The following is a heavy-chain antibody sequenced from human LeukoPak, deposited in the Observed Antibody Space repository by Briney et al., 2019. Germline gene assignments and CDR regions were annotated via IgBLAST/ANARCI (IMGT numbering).Heavy chain of an antibody. CDR1: GFTLSNYA. J-gene: IGHJ4*02. V-gene: IGHV3-23*01. D-gene: IGHD2-15*01. Sequence: GGSLRLSCTASGFTLSNYAMSWVRQGPGKGLEWVSAIAVTGGTYHADSVRGRLTISRDSSKNTLYLQMSSLRAEDAGVYYCAKAPATTCSGTFCYPFDYWGQGTLVTVSS. CDR2: IAVTGGT. CDR3: AKAPATTCSGTFCYPFDY.